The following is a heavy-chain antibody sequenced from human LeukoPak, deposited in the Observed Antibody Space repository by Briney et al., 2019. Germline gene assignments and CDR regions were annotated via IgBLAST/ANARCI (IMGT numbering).Heavy chain of an antibody. D-gene: IGHD3-10*01. V-gene: IGHV3-7*01. Sequence: GGSLRLSCAVSGFTFSRYWMTWVRQAPGKGLEWVANIKQDGSEKDYVDSVKGRFTISRDNAESSLYLQMNSLRAEDTAVYYCAKLGEDYGGQGTLVTVSS. CDR1: GFTFSRYW. J-gene: IGHJ4*02. CDR3: AKLGEDY. CDR2: IKQDGSEK.